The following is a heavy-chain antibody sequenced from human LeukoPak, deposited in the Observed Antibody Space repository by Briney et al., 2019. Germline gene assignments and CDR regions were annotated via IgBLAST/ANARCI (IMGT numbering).Heavy chain of an antibody. D-gene: IGHD6-19*01. J-gene: IGHJ4*02. V-gene: IGHV3-21*01. Sequence: GGSLRLSCAASGFTFSSYSMNWVRQAPGKGLEWVSSISSSSSYIYYADSVKGRFTISRDNAKNSLHLQMNSLRAEDTAVYYCARDWVAVASFDYWGQGTLVTVSS. CDR3: ARDWVAVASFDY. CDR1: GFTFSSYS. CDR2: ISSSSSYI.